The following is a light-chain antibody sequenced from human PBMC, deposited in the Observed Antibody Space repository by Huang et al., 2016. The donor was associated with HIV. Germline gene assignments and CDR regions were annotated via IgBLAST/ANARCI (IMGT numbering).Light chain of an antibody. J-gene: IGKJ4*01. V-gene: IGKV3-20*01. Sequence: DIVLTQSPGTLSLSPGARAALSCRASQNITNNYLAWYQQRSDQAPRLLIYGASNRAMGIPDRFSGSGSGTDFTLIINRLEPQDSAVYYCQQYLSSPLTFGGGTNVEIK. CDR1: QNITNNY. CDR2: GAS. CDR3: QQYLSSPLT.